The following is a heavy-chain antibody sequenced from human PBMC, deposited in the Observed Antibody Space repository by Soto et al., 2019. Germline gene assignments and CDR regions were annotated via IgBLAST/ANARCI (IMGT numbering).Heavy chain of an antibody. V-gene: IGHV3-74*01. Sequence: PGGSLRLSCAASGFTFSNYWMHWVRQFPGKGLLWVARINPDGSAPDYTGSVRGRFTISRDNAMNTLYLQMNSVTTEDTAVYYCVRADPQCAHNNCPSVDCWGPGTLVTVSS. J-gene: IGHJ4*02. D-gene: IGHD1-1*01. CDR3: VRADPQCAHNNCPSVDC. CDR2: INPDGSAP. CDR1: GFTFSNYW.